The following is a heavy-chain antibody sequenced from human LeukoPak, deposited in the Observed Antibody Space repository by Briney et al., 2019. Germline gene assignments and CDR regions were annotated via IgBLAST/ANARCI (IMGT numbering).Heavy chain of an antibody. J-gene: IGHJ6*02. Sequence: GGSLRLSCAASGFTFSSAWMSWVRQAPGKGLEWVGRIKSKTDGGATDYAAPVKGRSTISRDDSKNTLYLQMNSLKTEDTAIYYCSTSQGVVVIYYYGMDVWGQGTTVTVSS. D-gene: IGHD2-2*01. V-gene: IGHV3-15*01. CDR2: IKSKTDGGAT. CDR3: STSQGVVVIYYYGMDV. CDR1: GFTFSSAW.